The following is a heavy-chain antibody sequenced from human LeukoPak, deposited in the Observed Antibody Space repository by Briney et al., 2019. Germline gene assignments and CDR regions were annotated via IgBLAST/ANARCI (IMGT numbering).Heavy chain of an antibody. V-gene: IGHV3-23*01. CDR1: GFTFTTYA. CDR3: ARGVLAPYYYGSGSFDN. Sequence: QSGGSLRLSCAASGFTFTTYAMIWVRQAPGKGLEWVSAISGSGGSTYYADSVKGRFTISRDISQNTLYLQMNNLRAEDTAVYHCARGVLAPYYYGSGSFDNWGQGTLVTVSS. D-gene: IGHD3-10*01. J-gene: IGHJ4*02. CDR2: ISGSGGST.